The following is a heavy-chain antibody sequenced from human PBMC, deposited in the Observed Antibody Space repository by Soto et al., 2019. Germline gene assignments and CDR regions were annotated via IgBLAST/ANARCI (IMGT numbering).Heavy chain of an antibody. Sequence: GGSLRLSCAASGFTFSSYGMHWVRQAPGKGLEWVAVISYDGSNKYYADSVKGRFTISRDNSKNTLYLQMNSLRAEDTAVYYCAKDYHHRSGWYVDAMDVWGQGTTVTVSS. CDR2: ISYDGSNK. CDR1: GFTFSSYG. D-gene: IGHD6-19*01. CDR3: AKDYHHRSGWYVDAMDV. V-gene: IGHV3-30*18. J-gene: IGHJ6*02.